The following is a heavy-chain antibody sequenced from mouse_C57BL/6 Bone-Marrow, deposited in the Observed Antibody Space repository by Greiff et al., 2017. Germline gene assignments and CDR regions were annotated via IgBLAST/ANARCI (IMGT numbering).Heavy chain of an antibody. CDR3: ARETMVTTDYARDY. CDR1: GYTFTSYW. Sequence: QVQLQQPGAELVMPGASVKLSCKASGYTFTSYWMHWVKQRPGQGLEWIGEIDPSDSYTNYNQKFKGKSTLTVDKSSSTAYMQLSSLTSEDSAVYYCARETMVTTDYARDYGGKGTSATVS. D-gene: IGHD2-2*01. V-gene: IGHV1-69*01. CDR2: IDPSDSYT. J-gene: IGHJ4*01.